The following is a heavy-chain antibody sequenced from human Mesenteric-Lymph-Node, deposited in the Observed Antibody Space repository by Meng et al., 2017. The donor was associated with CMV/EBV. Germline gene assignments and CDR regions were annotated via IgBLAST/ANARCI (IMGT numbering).Heavy chain of an antibody. CDR2: INHSGST. V-gene: IGHV4-34*01. D-gene: IGHD4-23*01. CDR3: ARHQRWLKSEGGFNY. Sequence: LQQWGAVLFKPSENLSLACAVFGGCFRGYYWSWIRQPPGKGLEWIGEINHSGSTNYNPSLKSRVTISVDTSKNQFSLKLSSVTAADTAVYYCARHQRWLKSEGGFNYWGQGTLVTVSS. CDR1: GGCFRGYY. J-gene: IGHJ4*02.